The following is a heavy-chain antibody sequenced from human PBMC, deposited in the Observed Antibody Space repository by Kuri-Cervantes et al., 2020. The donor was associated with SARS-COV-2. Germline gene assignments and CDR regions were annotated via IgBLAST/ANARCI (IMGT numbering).Heavy chain of an antibody. CDR1: GYTFSDYY. CDR3: ARWAKGIVGATDHYFDY. Sequence: ASVKVSCKASGYTFSDYYIHWVRQAPGQGLEWMGWINPKTGGAKYAQKFQGRVTMTRDTSISTAYMELSRLRSDDTAVYYCARWAKGIVGATDHYFDYWGQGTLVTVSS. J-gene: IGHJ4*02. V-gene: IGHV1-2*02. D-gene: IGHD1-26*01. CDR2: INPKTGGA.